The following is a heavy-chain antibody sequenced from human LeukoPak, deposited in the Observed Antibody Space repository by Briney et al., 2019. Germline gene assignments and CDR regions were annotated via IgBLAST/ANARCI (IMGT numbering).Heavy chain of an antibody. CDR1: GYTFTSYY. CDR3: ARDKYYYDSSGYYDAFDI. D-gene: IGHD3-22*01. J-gene: IGHJ3*02. V-gene: IGHV1-46*01. Sequence: ASVKVSCKASGYTFTSYYMHWVRQASGQGLEWMGIINPSGGSTSYAQKFQGRVTMTRDTSTSTVYMELSSLRSEDTAVYYCARDKYYYDSSGYYDAFDIWGQGTMVTVSS. CDR2: INPSGGST.